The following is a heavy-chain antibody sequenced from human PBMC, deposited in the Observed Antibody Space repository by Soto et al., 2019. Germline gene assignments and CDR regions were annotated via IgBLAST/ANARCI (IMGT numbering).Heavy chain of an antibody. J-gene: IGHJ6*02. V-gene: IGHV3-73*02. CDR2: IRSKANSYAT. D-gene: IGHD2-15*01. CDR3: TRLTAATPSDYYGMDV. Sequence: EVQLVESGGGLVQPGGSLKLSCAASGFTFSGSAMHWVRQASGKGLEWVGRIRSKANSYATAYAASVKGRFTISRDDSKNTAYLQMNSLKTEDTPVYYCTRLTAATPSDYYGMDVWGQGTTVTVSS. CDR1: GFTFSGSA.